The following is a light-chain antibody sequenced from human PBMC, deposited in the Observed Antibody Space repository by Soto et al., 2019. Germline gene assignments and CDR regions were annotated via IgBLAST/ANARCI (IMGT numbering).Light chain of an antibody. V-gene: IGLV2-14*01. CDR2: HVS. CDR1: SSDVGGYNY. CDR3: SSYTTTSTYV. Sequence: QSVLTQPASVSVSPGQSITISCTGSSSDVGGYNYVSWYQQYPGKAPKLIIYHVSNPPSGVSDRFSGSKSGNSASLTISGLQAEDEADYYCSSYTTTSTYVFGTGTKVTVL. J-gene: IGLJ1*01.